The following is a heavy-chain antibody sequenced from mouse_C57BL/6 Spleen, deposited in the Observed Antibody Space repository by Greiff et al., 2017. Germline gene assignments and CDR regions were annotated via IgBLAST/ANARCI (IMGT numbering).Heavy chain of an antibody. Sequence: QVQLQQPGAELVMPGASVKLSCKASGYTFTSYWMHWVKQRPGQGLEWIGELDPSDSYTNYNQKFKGKSTLTVDKSSSTAYMQLSSLTSEDSAVYYCARGGNYLGFAYWGQGTLVTVSA. CDR3: ARGGNYLGFAY. J-gene: IGHJ3*01. V-gene: IGHV1-69*01. CDR1: GYTFTSYW. D-gene: IGHD2-1*01. CDR2: LDPSDSYT.